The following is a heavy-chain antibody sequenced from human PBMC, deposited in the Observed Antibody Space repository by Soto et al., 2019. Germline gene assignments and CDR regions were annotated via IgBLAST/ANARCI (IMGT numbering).Heavy chain of an antibody. V-gene: IGHV4-34*01. D-gene: IGHD1-26*01. CDR3: ARGGRIVGTTPLLDY. CDR2: INHRGST. J-gene: IGHJ4*02. CDR1: GGSFSGYY. Sequence: QVQLQQWGAGLLKPSETLSLTCAVYGGSFSGYYWSWIRQPPGKGLEWIGEINHRGSTNYSPSLKGRVTISVDTSKNQFALNLSSVTAADTAVYYCARGGRIVGTTPLLDYWGQGALVTVSS.